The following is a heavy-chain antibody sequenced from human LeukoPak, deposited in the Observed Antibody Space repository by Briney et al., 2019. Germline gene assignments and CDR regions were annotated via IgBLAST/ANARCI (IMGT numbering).Heavy chain of an antibody. CDR2: IKQDGSEK. V-gene: IGHV3-7*03. J-gene: IGHJ4*02. D-gene: IGHD1-26*01. CDR1: GFTFSSYW. CDR3: ARHDQGGATTLDY. Sequence: GGSLRLSCAASGFTFSSYWMSWVRQAPGKGLEWVANIKQDGSEKYYVDSVKGRFTISRDNAKNSLYLQMNSLKASDTAMYYCARHDQGGATTLDYWGQGTLVTVSS.